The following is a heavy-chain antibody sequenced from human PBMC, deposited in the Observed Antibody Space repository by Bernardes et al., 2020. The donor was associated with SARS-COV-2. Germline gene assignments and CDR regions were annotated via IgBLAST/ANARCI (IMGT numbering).Heavy chain of an antibody. D-gene: IGHD4-4*01. CDR1: GFTVSSNY. CDR3: ARDNRLAGLQPSYYYYYMDV. J-gene: IGHJ6*03. CDR2: IYSGGST. Sequence: GGSLRLSCAASGFTVSSNYMSWVRQAPGKGLEWVSVIYSGGSTYYADSVKGRFTISRDNSKNTLYLQMNSLRAEDTAVYYCARDNRLAGLQPSYYYYYMDVWGKGTTVTVSS. V-gene: IGHV3-66*02.